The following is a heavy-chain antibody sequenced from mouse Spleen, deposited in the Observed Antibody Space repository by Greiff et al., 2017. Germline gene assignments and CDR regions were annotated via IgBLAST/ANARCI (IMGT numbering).Heavy chain of an antibody. J-gene: IGHJ4*01. V-gene: IGHV1-54*01. CDR1: GYAFTNYL. Sequence: VQGVESGAELVRPGTSVKVSCKASGYAFTNYLIEWVKQRPGQGLEWIGVINPGSGGTNYNEKFKGKATLTADKSSSTAYMQLSSLTSEDSAVYFCARSPYGNYERSAMDYWGQGTSVTVSS. CDR3: ARSPYGNYERSAMDY. CDR2: INPGSGGT. D-gene: IGHD2-1*01.